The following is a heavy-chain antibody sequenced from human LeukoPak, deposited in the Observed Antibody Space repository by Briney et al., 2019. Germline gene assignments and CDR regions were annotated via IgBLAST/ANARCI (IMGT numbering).Heavy chain of an antibody. CDR1: GGSISSYY. Sequence: PSGTLSLTCTVSGGSISSYYWSWIRQPPGKGLEWIGYIYYSGSTNYNPSLKSRVTISVDTSKNQFSLKLSSVTGADTAVYYCARLNSGSYLNLDYWGQGTLVTVSS. D-gene: IGHD1-26*01. CDR2: IYYSGST. CDR3: ARLNSGSYLNLDY. J-gene: IGHJ4*02. V-gene: IGHV4-59*01.